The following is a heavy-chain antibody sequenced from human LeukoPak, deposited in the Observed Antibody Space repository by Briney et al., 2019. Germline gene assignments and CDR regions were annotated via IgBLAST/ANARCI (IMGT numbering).Heavy chain of an antibody. V-gene: IGHV1-8*01. CDR2: MNPNSGNT. Sequence: ASVKVSCKASGYSFTSYDFNWVRQAPGQGLEWMGWMNPNSGNTGYAQKFQGRVTMTRNTSISTAYMELSRLRSDDTAVYYCARPLSRGAFDIWGQGTMVTVSS. CDR1: GYSFTSYD. CDR3: ARPLSRGAFDI. D-gene: IGHD3-10*01. J-gene: IGHJ3*02.